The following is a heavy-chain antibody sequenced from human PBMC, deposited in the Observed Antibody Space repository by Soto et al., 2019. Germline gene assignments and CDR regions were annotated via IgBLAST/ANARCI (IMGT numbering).Heavy chain of an antibody. CDR2: IYSSGST. J-gene: IGHJ4*02. D-gene: IGHD3-10*01. V-gene: IGHV4-59*01. CDR1: NGSISDYY. CDR3: ATGRVLYGSEY. Sequence: SETLSLTCTVSNGSISDYYWSWIRQSPGKELEWIGYIYSSGSTNYNPSLKSRVTISVDTSKNQFSLKLSSVTTADTALYYCATGRVLYGSEYWGQGTLVTVSS.